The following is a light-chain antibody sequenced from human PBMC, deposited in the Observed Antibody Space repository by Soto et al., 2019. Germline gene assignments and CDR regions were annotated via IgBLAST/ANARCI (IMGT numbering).Light chain of an antibody. CDR3: QQFYNWPYT. Sequence: EIVMTQSPATLSVSPGERATLSCRASQSVSSNLAWYQQKPGQAPRLLIYAATTRATGIPATFSGSGSGTEFTLTISSLQSEDFEVYYCQQFYNWPYTFGQGTKVDIK. V-gene: IGKV3-15*01. CDR1: QSVSSN. CDR2: AAT. J-gene: IGKJ2*01.